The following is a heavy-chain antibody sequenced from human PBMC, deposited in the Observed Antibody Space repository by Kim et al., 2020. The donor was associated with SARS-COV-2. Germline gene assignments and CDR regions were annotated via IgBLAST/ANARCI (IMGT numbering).Heavy chain of an antibody. D-gene: IGHD3-22*01. Sequence: ASVKVSCKASGYTFTSYYMHWVRQAPGQGLEWMGIINPSGGSTSYAQKFQGRVTMTRDTSTSTVYMELSSLRSEDTAVYYCARDLLYYYDSSGYSNWFDPWGQGTLVTVSS. CDR1: GYTFTSYY. CDR3: ARDLLYYYDSSGYSNWFDP. J-gene: IGHJ5*02. V-gene: IGHV1-46*01. CDR2: INPSGGST.